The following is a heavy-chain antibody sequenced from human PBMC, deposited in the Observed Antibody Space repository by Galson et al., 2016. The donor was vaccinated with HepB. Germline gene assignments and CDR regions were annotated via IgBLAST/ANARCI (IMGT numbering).Heavy chain of an antibody. V-gene: IGHV3-23*01. Sequence: SLRLSCAASGFTFSSYAMNWVRQAPGKGLEWVSAISGRGGTTYYADSVKGRFTVSRDNSKNTLYLQMNSLRAEDTAVYYCAKGTDYYGSGSYYNGELSFDYGDQGPLLPVTS. J-gene: IGHJ4*02. CDR1: GFTFSSYA. CDR3: AKGTDYYGSGSYYNGELSFDY. CDR2: ISGRGGTT. D-gene: IGHD3-10*01.